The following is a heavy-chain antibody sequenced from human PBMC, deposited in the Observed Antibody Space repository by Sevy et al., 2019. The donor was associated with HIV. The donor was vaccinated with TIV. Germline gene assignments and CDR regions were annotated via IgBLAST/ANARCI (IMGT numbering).Heavy chain of an antibody. CDR1: GFTFSDYA. D-gene: IGHD3-22*01. V-gene: IGHV3-20*04. Sequence: GGSLRLSCVASGFTFSDYAMSWVRQPPGKGLEWVSSMNWKGDNTGYADSLKGRFTISRDSTKNSLFLQINSLRVEDTALYYSARNTYYYDSTGYGAFDLWGQGTMVTVSS. J-gene: IGHJ3*01. CDR3: ARNTYYYDSTGYGAFDL. CDR2: MNWKGDNT.